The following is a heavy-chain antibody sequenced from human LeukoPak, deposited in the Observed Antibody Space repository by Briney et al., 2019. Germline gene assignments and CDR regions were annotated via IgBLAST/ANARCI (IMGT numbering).Heavy chain of an antibody. J-gene: IGHJ1*01. CDR3: ARATKAYCGGDCYSIEYFQH. Sequence: PGASVKVSCKASGGTFSSYALSWVRQAPGQGLEWMGRIIPILGIANYAQKFQGRVTITADKSTSTAYMELSGLRSEDTAVYYCARATKAYCGGDCYSIEYFQHWGQGTLVTVSS. CDR1: GGTFSSYA. D-gene: IGHD2-21*02. V-gene: IGHV1-69*04. CDR2: IIPILGIA.